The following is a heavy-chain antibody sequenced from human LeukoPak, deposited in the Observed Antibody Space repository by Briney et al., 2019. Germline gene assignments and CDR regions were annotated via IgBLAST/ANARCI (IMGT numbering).Heavy chain of an antibody. V-gene: IGHV4-30-4*08. CDR2: IYYSGST. CDR1: GGSLSSGDYY. D-gene: IGHD5-18*01. J-gene: IGHJ4*02. CDR3: ARALFVDTATNFDY. Sequence: PSETLSLTCTVSGGSLSSGDYYWSWIRQPPGKGLEWIGYIYYSGSTYYNPSLKSRVTISVDTSKNQFSLKLSSVTAADTAVYYCARALFVDTATNFDYWGQGTLVTVSS.